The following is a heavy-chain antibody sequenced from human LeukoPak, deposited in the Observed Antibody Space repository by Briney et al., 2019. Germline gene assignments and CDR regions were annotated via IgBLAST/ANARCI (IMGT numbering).Heavy chain of an antibody. V-gene: IGHV3-23*01. J-gene: IGHJ3*02. CDR1: GITFSTYA. D-gene: IGHD4-17*01. CDR2: IRGSGGGT. CDR3: TRDPNGDYVGAFDM. Sequence: GGSLRLSCAASGITFSTYAMTWVRQTPGKGLEWVSSIRGSGGGTDYADSVKGRFTISRDNSRDTLFLQMNSLRAEDTALYYRTRDPNGDYVGAFDMWGPGTMVTVSS.